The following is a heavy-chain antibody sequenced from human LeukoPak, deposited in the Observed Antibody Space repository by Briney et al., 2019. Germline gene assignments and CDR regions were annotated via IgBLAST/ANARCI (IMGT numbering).Heavy chain of an antibody. J-gene: IGHJ3*02. V-gene: IGHV3-33*01. D-gene: IGHD3-10*01. CDR1: GFTFSSYG. CDR3: ARADYYGSGSYYRRGDAFDI. Sequence: PGGSLRLSCAASGFTFSSYGMHWVRQAPGKGLEWVAVIWYDGSNKYYADSVKGRFTISRDNSKNTLYLQMSSLRAEDTAVYYCARADYYGSGSYYRRGDAFDIWGQGTMVTVSS. CDR2: IWYDGSNK.